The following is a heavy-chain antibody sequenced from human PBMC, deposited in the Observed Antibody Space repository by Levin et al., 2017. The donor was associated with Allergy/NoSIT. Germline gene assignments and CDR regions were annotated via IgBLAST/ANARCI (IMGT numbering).Heavy chain of an antibody. CDR1: GFPFRSYG. J-gene: IGHJ4*02. CDR3: ATDRCSGGACSPDY. Sequence: LSLTCAASGFPFRSYGMHWVRQAPGKGLEWVTSISYGGSSDYYADSVKARFSISRDNSENTLYLQMSSLRPEDTAVYYCATDRCSGGACSPDYWGQGTLVTVSS. D-gene: IGHD2-15*01. CDR2: ISYGGSSD. V-gene: IGHV3-30*03.